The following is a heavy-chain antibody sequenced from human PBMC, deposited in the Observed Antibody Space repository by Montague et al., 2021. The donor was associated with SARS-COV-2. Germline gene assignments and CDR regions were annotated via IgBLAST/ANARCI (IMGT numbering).Heavy chain of an antibody. V-gene: IGHV4-59*08. CDR1: SGSINSYS. J-gene: IGHJ3*01. D-gene: IGHD2-8*01. Sequence: SETLSLTCAVSSGSINSYSLSWIRQSPGKGLEWIGYIYHSGNTNYSPSLQSRVTISADSSKTQFSLKLTSVTAADTAVYYCARHGVGWEFGGHYWCSDDFDVWGQGTVVTVSS. CDR2: IYHSGNT. CDR3: ARHGVGWEFGGHYWCSDDFDV.